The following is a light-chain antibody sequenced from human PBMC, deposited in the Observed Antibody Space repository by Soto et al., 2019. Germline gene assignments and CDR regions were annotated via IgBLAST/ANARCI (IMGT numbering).Light chain of an antibody. V-gene: IGLV2-14*01. Sequence: QSVLTQPASVSGSPGQSVTISCTGTSSDVGGYNYVSWYQQHTGKAPKRIIYEVSNRPSGVSNRFSGSKSGNTASLTISGLQAEDEADYYCNTYTSKSTGVFGTGTKLTVL. CDR2: EVS. J-gene: IGLJ1*01. CDR3: NTYTSKSTGV. CDR1: SSDVGGYNY.